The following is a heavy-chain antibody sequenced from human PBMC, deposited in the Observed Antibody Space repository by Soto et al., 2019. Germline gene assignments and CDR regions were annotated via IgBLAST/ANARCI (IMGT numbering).Heavy chain of an antibody. D-gene: IGHD3-22*01. CDR2: IKSKTDGGTT. Sequence: PGGSLRLSCAASGFTFSNAWMSWGRQAPGKGLEWVGRIKSKTDGGTTDYAAPVKGRFTISRDDSKNTLYLQMNRLKTEDTAVYYCTTEVSYDSSGYYQFDYWGQGTLVTVSS. CDR1: GFTFSNAW. CDR3: TTEVSYDSSGYYQFDY. J-gene: IGHJ4*02. V-gene: IGHV3-15*01.